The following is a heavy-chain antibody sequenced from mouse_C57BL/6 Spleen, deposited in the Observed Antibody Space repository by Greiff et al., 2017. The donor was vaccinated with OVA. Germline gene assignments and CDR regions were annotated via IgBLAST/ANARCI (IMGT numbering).Heavy chain of an antibody. CDR1: GYTFTSYW. Sequence: QVQLQQPGAELVKPGASVKLSCKASGYTFTSYWMQWVKQRPGQGLEWIGEIDPSDSYTNYNQKFKGKATLTVDTSSSTAYMQLSSLTSEDSAVYYCALITGTIFDYWGQGTTLTVSS. J-gene: IGHJ2*01. CDR3: ALITGTIFDY. D-gene: IGHD4-1*01. CDR2: IDPSDSYT. V-gene: IGHV1-50*01.